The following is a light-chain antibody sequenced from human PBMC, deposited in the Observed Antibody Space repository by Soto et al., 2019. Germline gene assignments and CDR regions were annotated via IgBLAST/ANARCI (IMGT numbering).Light chain of an antibody. CDR3: QQSYSPPYT. V-gene: IGKV1-39*01. Sequence: IQMTQSPSPLSASVGDRVTITCRASQRISNYLNWYQHKPGKAPELLIYAASSLQSGVPSRFSGGGSGTAFALTISSLQPQDFGTYYCQQSYSPPYTFGQGTKMEIK. CDR2: AAS. CDR1: QRISNY. J-gene: IGKJ2*01.